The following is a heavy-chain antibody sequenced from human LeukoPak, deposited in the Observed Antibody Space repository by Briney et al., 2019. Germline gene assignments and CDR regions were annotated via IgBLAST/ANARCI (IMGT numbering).Heavy chain of an antibody. D-gene: IGHD3-22*01. V-gene: IGHV6-1*01. CDR2: TYYRSKWYN. CDR3: ARGRGYYYDSSGYYFSQNYYFDY. J-gene: IGHJ4*02. CDR1: GDSVSSNRAA. Sequence: SQTLSLTCAISGDSVSSNRAAWNWIRQSPSRGLEWLGRTYYRSKWYNDYAVSVKSRITINPDKSKNQFSLQLNSVTPEDTAVYYCARGRGYYYDSSGYYFSQNYYFDYWGQGTLVTVSS.